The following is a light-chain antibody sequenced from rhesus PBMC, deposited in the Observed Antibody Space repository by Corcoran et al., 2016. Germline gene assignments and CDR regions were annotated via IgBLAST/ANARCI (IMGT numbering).Light chain of an antibody. J-gene: IGLJ1*01. CDR3: SSYVGSHIYV. CDR1: SSDIGLYKY. Sequence: QTALTQPRSVSGSPGQSVTISCTGTSSDIGLYKYVSWYLQHPGTAPKLMIYEVIERPSGVSDRFSGSKSGNTASLTIAGLQAEDEADYFCSSYVGSHIYVFGSGTRLTVL. V-gene: IGLV2-32*02. CDR2: EVI.